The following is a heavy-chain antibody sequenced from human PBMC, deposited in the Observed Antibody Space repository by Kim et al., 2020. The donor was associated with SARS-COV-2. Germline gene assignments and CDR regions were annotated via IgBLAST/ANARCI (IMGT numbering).Heavy chain of an antibody. Sequence: GAVKGRFTISRDNSKNTLYLQMNSLRAEDTAVYYCAKDRGGWELLFYFDYWGQGTLVTVSS. CDR3: AKDRGGWELLFYFDY. D-gene: IGHD1-26*01. J-gene: IGHJ4*02. V-gene: IGHV3-33*06.